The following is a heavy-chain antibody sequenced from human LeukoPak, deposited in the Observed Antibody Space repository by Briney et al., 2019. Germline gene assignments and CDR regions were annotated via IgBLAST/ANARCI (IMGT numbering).Heavy chain of an antibody. J-gene: IGHJ6*02. Sequence: SETLSLTCTVSGGSISSYYLSWIRQPAGKGLEWIGRIYTSGSTNYNPSLKSRVTMSVDTSKNQFSLKLSSVTAADTAVYYCAGDSGSYEISAYYYGRDVGGQGTTVTVSS. V-gene: IGHV4-4*07. CDR3: AGDSGSYEISAYYYGRDV. D-gene: IGHD3-10*01. CDR1: GGSISSYY. CDR2: IYTSGST.